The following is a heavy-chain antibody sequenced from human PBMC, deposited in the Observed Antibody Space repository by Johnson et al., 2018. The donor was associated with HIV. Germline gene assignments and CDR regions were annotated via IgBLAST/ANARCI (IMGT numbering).Heavy chain of an antibody. D-gene: IGHD6-13*01. J-gene: IGHJ3*01. Sequence: EVQLVESGGGVVQSGGSLSLSCGASGFSVSNNYMNWVRQAPGKGLEWVSVIYTGGSTYYADSVRGRFTISRDNSKNTLYLQMRSLRVEDTAIYYCARDGESQQLPLGDAFDVWGQGSMVTVSS. V-gene: IGHV3-66*01. CDR3: ARDGESQQLPLGDAFDV. CDR1: GFSVSNNY. CDR2: IYTGGST.